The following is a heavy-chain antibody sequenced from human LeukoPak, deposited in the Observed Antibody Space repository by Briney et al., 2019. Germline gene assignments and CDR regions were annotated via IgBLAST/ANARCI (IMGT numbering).Heavy chain of an antibody. Sequence: GGSLRLSCAASGFSVSSNYVTWVRQPPGKGLEWVSVVYNDGSPYYADSVKGRFTISRDNSKNTVYLQMNSLRVEDTAVYYCTDAVAGWGQGTLVTVSS. CDR3: TDAVAG. D-gene: IGHD6-19*01. CDR1: GFSVSSNY. J-gene: IGHJ4*02. CDR2: VYNDGSP. V-gene: IGHV3-53*05.